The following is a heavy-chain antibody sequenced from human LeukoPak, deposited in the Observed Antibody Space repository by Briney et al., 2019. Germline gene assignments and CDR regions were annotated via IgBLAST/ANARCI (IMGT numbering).Heavy chain of an antibody. V-gene: IGHV3-15*01. CDR3: TTGPAIAARIGNY. J-gene: IGHJ4*02. CDR1: GFTFSNAW. Sequence: GGSLRLSCAASGFTFSNAWMSWVRQAPGKGLEWVGCIKSKTDGGTTDYAAPVKGRFTISRDDSKNTLYLQMNSLKTEDTAVYYCTTGPAIAARIGNYWGQGTLVTVSS. D-gene: IGHD6-6*01. CDR2: IKSKTDGGTT.